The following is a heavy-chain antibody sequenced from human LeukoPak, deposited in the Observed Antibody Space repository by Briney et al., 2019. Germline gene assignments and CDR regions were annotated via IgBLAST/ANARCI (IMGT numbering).Heavy chain of an antibody. CDR2: IRSKAYGGTT. V-gene: IGHV3-49*04. D-gene: IGHD3-22*01. CDR1: GFTFGDYA. Sequence: GGSLRLSCTASGFTFGDYAMSWVRQAPGKGLEWVGFIRSKAYGGTTEYAASVKGGFTILRDDSKSIAYLQMNSLKTEDTAVYYCTRDTYYYDSSGYSAEYYFDYWGQGTLVTVSS. J-gene: IGHJ4*02. CDR3: TRDTYYYDSSGYSAEYYFDY.